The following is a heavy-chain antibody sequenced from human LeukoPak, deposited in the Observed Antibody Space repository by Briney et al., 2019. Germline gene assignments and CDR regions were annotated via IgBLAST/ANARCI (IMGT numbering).Heavy chain of an antibody. V-gene: IGHV4-59*01. CDR1: GGSISSYY. CDR3: ARDRIFGKDTAMVRGYYYYMDV. J-gene: IGHJ6*03. Sequence: SETLSLTCTVSGGSISSYYWSWIRQPPGKGLEWIGYIYYSGSTNYNPSLKSRVTISVDTSKNQFSLKLSSVTAADTAVYYRARDRIFGKDTAMVRGYYYYMDVWGKGTTVTVSS. CDR2: IYYSGST. D-gene: IGHD5-18*01.